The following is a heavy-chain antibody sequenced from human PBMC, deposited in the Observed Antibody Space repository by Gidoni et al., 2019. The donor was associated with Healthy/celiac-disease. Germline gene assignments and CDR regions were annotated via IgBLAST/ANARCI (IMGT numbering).Heavy chain of an antibody. CDR2: MNPNSGNT. D-gene: IGHD3-3*01. J-gene: IGHJ4*02. CDR3: ASHGYDFWSGYYSNY. CDR1: GYTFTSYY. Sequence: QVQLVQSGAEVKKPGASVTVSCKASGYTFTSYYSNWVRQATGQGLEWLGWMNPNSGNTGYAQKFQGRVTMTRNTSISTAYMELSSLRSEDTAVYYCASHGYDFWSGYYSNYWGQGTLVTVSS. V-gene: IGHV1-8*01.